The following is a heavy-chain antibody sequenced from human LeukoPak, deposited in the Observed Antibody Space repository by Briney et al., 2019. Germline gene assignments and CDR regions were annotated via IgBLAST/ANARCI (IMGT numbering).Heavy chain of an antibody. CDR1: GGSFSGYY. CDR2: INHSGST. D-gene: IGHD2-15*01. Sequence: PSETLSLTCAVYGGSFSGYYWSWIRQPPGKGLEWIGEINHSGSTNYNPPLKSRVTISVDTSKNQFSLKLSSVTAADTAVYYCARRIGYCSGGSCYFNYYYYMDVWGKGTTVTISS. J-gene: IGHJ6*03. CDR3: ARRIGYCSGGSCYFNYYYYMDV. V-gene: IGHV4-34*01.